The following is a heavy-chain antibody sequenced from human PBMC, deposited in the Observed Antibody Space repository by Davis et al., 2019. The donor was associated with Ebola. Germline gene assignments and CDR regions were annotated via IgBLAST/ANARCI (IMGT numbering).Heavy chain of an antibody. CDR2: IYYSGST. Sequence: MPSETLSLTCTVSGGSISSSSYYWGWIRQPPGKGLEWIGSIYYSGSTNYNPSLKSRVTISVDTSKNQFSLKRSSVTAADTAVYYCARTRVVAATSFYYYYYGMDVWGQGTTVTVSS. CDR3: ARTRVVAATSFYYYYYGMDV. CDR1: GGSISSSSYY. V-gene: IGHV4-39*07. J-gene: IGHJ6*02. D-gene: IGHD2-15*01.